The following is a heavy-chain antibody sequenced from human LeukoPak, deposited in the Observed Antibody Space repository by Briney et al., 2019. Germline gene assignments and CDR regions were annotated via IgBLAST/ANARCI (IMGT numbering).Heavy chain of an antibody. CDR2: IWYDGSNK. Sequence: GRSLRLSCAASGFTFSSYGIHWVRQAPGKGLEWVAVIWYDGSNKYYADSVKGRFTISRDNSKNTLYLQMNSLRAEDTAVYYCAREDCSSTSCYRYFDYWGQGTLVTVSS. D-gene: IGHD2-2*02. V-gene: IGHV3-33*01. J-gene: IGHJ4*02. CDR3: AREDCSSTSCYRYFDY. CDR1: GFTFSSYG.